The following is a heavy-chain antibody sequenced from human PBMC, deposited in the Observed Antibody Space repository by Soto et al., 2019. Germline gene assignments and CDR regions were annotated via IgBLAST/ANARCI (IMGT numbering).Heavy chain of an antibody. CDR3: ARDPEGEYSYGPSYYYYGMDV. V-gene: IGHV1-18*04. CDR1: GYTFTSYG. J-gene: IGHJ6*02. Sequence: GASVKVSCKASGYTFTSYGISWVRQAPGQGLEWMGWISAYNGNTNYAQKLQGRVTMTTDTSTSTAYMELRSLRSDDTAVYYCARDPEGEYSYGPSYYYYGMDVWGQGTTVTVSS. D-gene: IGHD5-18*01. CDR2: ISAYNGNT.